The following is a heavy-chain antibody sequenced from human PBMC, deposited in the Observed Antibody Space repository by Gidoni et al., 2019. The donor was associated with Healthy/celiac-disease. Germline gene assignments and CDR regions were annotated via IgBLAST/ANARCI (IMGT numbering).Heavy chain of an antibody. D-gene: IGHD4-4*01. Sequence: QITLKESGPTLVKPTQTLTLTCTFSGFSLSTSGVGVGWIRQPPGKSLEWLALIYWDDDKRYSPSLKSRLTITKDTSKNQVVLTMTNMDPVDTATYYCAHRYSPYWYFDLWGRGTLVTVSS. CDR3: AHRYSPYWYFDL. V-gene: IGHV2-5*02. J-gene: IGHJ2*01. CDR1: GFSLSTSGVG. CDR2: IYWDDDK.